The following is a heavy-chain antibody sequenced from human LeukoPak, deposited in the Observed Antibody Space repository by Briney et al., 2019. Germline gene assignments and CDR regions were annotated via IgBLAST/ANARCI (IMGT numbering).Heavy chain of an antibody. CDR2: ISANNGNT. V-gene: IGHV1-18*01. CDR3: ARDNSVRDEAWWFNP. Sequence: ASVQVSCKASGYIFSTFGISWVRQAPGQGLEWMGWISANNGNTNYAQKLQGRVTMTTDTSTSTAYMELRSLISDDTAVYYCARDNSVRDEAWWFNPWGQGTLVTVSS. CDR1: GYIFSTFG. D-gene: IGHD5-24*01. J-gene: IGHJ5*02.